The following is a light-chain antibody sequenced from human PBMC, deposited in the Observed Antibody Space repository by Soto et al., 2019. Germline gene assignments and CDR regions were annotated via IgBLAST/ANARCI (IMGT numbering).Light chain of an antibody. Sequence: QSVLTQPASVSGSPGQSITISCTGTSSDVGGFNYVSWYQQHPGRAPKLMIYDVSNRPSGVSNRFSGSKSGNTASLTISGLQGEDEADYYCSSYTSSSTLGVFGGGTKLTVL. J-gene: IGLJ2*01. V-gene: IGLV2-14*01. CDR3: SSYTSSSTLGV. CDR1: SSDVGGFNY. CDR2: DVS.